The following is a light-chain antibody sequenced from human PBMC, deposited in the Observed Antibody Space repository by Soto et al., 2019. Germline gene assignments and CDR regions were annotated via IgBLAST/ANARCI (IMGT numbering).Light chain of an antibody. CDR2: KAS. J-gene: IGKJ1*01. V-gene: IGKV1-5*03. Sequence: DIQMTQSPSTLSASVGDRVTITCRASQSISSWLAWYQQKPGKAPKLLIYKASSVEIGVPSRFSGSGSGTDFTLTTGGLHADDFATHNWQPYNHYWTFGQVTKVEIK. CDR1: QSISSW. CDR3: QPYNHYWT.